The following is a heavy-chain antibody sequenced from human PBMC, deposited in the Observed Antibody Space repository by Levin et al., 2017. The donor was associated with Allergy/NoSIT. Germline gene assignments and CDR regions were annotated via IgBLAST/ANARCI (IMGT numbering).Heavy chain of an antibody. CDR2: ISASGGNT. D-gene: IGHD4-17*01. J-gene: IGHJ3*02. CDR1: GFTFSNYA. CDR3: GKDPNGDFVGAFDI. Sequence: GGSLRLSCTASGFTFSNYAMSWVRQAPGKGLQWVSGISASGGNTYYSDSVKGRFTISRDTSKKTLYLQMSSLRAEDTALYYCGKDPNGDFVGAFDIWGQGTMVTVSS. V-gene: IGHV3-23*01.